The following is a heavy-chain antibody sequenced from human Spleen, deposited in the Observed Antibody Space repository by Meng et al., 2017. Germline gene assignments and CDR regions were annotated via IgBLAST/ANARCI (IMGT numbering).Heavy chain of an antibody. CDR3: ARGSAGDYYFDS. D-gene: IGHD4-17*01. Sequence: QVQPQEAGPGLVKPSDTLSLTCSVSGDSISNSYWNWLRQPAGKRLEWIGRTYVGGSTDYNPSLRSRATVSVDTSKNQISLRLASVTAADTAVYFCARGSAGDYYFDSWGQGTVVTVSS. V-gene: IGHV4-4*07. J-gene: IGHJ4*02. CDR2: TYVGGST. CDR1: GDSISNSY.